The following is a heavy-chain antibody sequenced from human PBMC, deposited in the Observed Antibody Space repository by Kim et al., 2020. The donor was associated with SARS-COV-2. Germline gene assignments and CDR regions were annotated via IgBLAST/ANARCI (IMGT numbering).Heavy chain of an antibody. CDR1: GYTFTGYY. J-gene: IGHJ4*02. CDR2: INPNSGGT. D-gene: IGHD6-13*01. Sequence: ASVKVSCKASGYTFTGYYMHWVRQAPGQGLEWMGWINPNSGGTNYAQKFQGRVTMTRDTSISTAYMELSRLRSDDTAVYYCARVSSSSSTDDYWGQGTLVTVSS. V-gene: IGHV1-2*02. CDR3: ARVSSSSSTDDY.